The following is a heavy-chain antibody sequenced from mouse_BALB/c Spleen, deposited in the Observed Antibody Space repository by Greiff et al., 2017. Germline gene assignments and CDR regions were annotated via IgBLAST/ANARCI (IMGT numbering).Heavy chain of an antibody. D-gene: IGHD1-1*01. CDR2: IRLKSNNYAT. J-gene: IGHJ4*01. CDR3: TRPLYGSRHYYAMDY. V-gene: IGHV6-6*02. Sequence: EVKVEESGGGLVQPGGSMKLSCVASGFTFSNYWMNWVRQSPEKGLEWVAEIRLKSNNYATHYAESVKGRFTISRDDSKSSVYLQMNNLRAEDTGIYYCTRPLYGSRHYYAMDYWGQGTSVTVSS. CDR1: GFTFSNYW.